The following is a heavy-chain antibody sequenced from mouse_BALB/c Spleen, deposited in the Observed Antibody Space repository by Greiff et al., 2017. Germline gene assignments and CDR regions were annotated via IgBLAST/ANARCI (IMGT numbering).Heavy chain of an antibody. Sequence: QVQLQQSGAELAKPGASVKMSCKASGYTFTSYWMHWVKQRPGQGLEWIGYINPSTGYTEYNQKFKDKATLTADKSSSTAYMQLSSLTSEDSAVYYCARRETGNDYWGQGTTLTVSS. V-gene: IGHV1-7*01. CDR3: ARRETGNDY. CDR1: GYTFTSYW. J-gene: IGHJ2*01. CDR2: INPSTGYT. D-gene: IGHD4-1*01.